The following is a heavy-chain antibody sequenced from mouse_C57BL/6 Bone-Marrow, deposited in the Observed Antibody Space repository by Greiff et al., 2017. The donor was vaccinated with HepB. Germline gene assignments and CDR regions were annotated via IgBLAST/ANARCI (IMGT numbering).Heavy chain of an antibody. V-gene: IGHV2-5*01. CDR1: GFSLTSYG. Sequence: QVQLQESGPGLVQPSQSLSITCTVSGFSLTSYGVHWVRQSPGKGLEWLGVIWRGGSTDYNAAFMSRLSITKDNSKSQVFFKMNSLQADDTAIYYCATSNYYGSSYGWYFDVWGTGTTVTVSS. CDR3: ATSNYYGSSYGWYFDV. J-gene: IGHJ1*03. D-gene: IGHD1-1*01. CDR2: IWRGGST.